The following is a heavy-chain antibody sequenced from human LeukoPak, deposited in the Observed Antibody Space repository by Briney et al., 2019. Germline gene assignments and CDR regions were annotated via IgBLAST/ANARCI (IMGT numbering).Heavy chain of an antibody. Sequence: PGGSLRLSCAASGFTFSSYSMNWVRQAPGKGLEWVSYISSSSSTIYYADSVKGRFTISRDNAKNSLYLQMNSLRAEDTAVYYCARPQRITMIVDGMDVWGQGTTVTVSS. J-gene: IGHJ6*02. V-gene: IGHV3-48*04. CDR3: ARPQRITMIVDGMDV. CDR1: GFTFSSYS. D-gene: IGHD3-22*01. CDR2: ISSSSSTI.